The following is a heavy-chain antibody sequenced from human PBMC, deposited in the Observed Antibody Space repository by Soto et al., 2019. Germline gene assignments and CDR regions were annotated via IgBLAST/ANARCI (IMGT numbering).Heavy chain of an antibody. Sequence: VASVKVSCKASGGTFSSYTISWVRQAPGQGLEWMGRIIPILGIANYAQKFQGRVTITADKSTSTAYMELSSLRSEDTAVYYCALLLWFGELPRFVDYWGQGTLVTVSS. CDR1: GGTFSSYT. V-gene: IGHV1-69*02. CDR3: ALLLWFGELPRFVDY. J-gene: IGHJ4*02. D-gene: IGHD3-10*01. CDR2: IIPILGIA.